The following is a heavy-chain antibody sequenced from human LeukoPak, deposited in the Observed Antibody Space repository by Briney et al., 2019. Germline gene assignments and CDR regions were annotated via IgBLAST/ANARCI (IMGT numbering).Heavy chain of an antibody. CDR2: ISVSGDWT. CDR1: GFTFSSYY. D-gene: IGHD6-13*01. V-gene: IGHV3-23*01. CDR3: ANYRQSITAAGNSREFADY. J-gene: IGHJ4*02. Sequence: GGSLRLSCEASGFTFSSYYMIWVRQAPGKGLEWVSVISVSGDWTYYADSVKGRLTISRDNSKNTLYLQMNSLRAEDTAVYYCANYRQSITAAGNSREFADYWGQGTLVTVSS.